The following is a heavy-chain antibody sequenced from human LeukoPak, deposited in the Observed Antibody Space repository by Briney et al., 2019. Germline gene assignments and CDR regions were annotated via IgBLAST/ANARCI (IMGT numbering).Heavy chain of an antibody. J-gene: IGHJ4*02. CDR1: GYTFTSYD. CDR2: MNPNSGST. V-gene: IGHV1-8*03. D-gene: IGHD1-14*01. Sequence: GASVKVSCKASGYTFTSYDINWVRQATGQGLEWMGWMNPNSGSTGYAQKFQGRVTITRNTSISTAYMELSGLRSEDTAVYYCASDHKSITMRKGQYFDYWGQGVLVTVSS. CDR3: ASDHKSITMRKGQYFDY.